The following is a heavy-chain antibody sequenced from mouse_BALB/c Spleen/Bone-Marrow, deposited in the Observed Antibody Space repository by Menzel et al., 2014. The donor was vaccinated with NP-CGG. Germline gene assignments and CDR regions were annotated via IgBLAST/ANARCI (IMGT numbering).Heavy chain of an antibody. CDR2: INPGSGGT. D-gene: IGHD2-3*01. Sequence: VKVVESGAELVRPGTSVKVSCKASGYAFTNYLIEWVKQRPGQGLEWIGMINPGSGGTNYNEKFKGKATLTADKSSSTAYMQLSSLTSDDSAVYFCARGWLLPFAYWGQGTLVTVST. CDR1: GYAFTNYL. V-gene: IGHV1-54*01. CDR3: ARGWLLPFAY. J-gene: IGHJ3*01.